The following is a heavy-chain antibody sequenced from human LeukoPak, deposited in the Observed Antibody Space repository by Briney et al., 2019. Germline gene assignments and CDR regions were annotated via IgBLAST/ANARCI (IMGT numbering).Heavy chain of an antibody. V-gene: IGHV4-39*07. CDR3: ARLGPWGSYRYTLDY. CDR2: IYYSGST. D-gene: IGHD3-16*02. CDR1: GGSISSSSYY. Sequence: SETLSLTCTVSGGSISSSSYYWGWIRQPPGKGLEWIGSIYYSGSTYYNPSLKSRVTISVDTSKDQFSLKLSSVTAADTAVYYCARLGPWGSYRYTLDYWGQGTLVTVSS. J-gene: IGHJ4*02.